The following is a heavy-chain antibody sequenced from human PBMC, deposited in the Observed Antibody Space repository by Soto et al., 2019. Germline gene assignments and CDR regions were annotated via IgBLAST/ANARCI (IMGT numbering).Heavy chain of an antibody. J-gene: IGHJ4*02. CDR3: ARSTNDYGDRH. CDR1: GYTFTSYD. CDR2: MNPNSGNT. D-gene: IGHD4-17*01. V-gene: IGHV1-8*01. Sequence: QVQLVQSGAEVKKPGASVKVSCKASGYTFTSYDINWVRQATGQGPEWMGWMNPNSGNTGYAQKLQGGVTMTRNTSISTALMELSSLRSEDTGVYCCARSTNDYGDRHWGQGTLVTVSS.